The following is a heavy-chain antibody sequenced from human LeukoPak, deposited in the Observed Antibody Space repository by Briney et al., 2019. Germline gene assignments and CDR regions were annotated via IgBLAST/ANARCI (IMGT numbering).Heavy chain of an antibody. J-gene: IGHJ6*02. CDR2: INPNSGVT. D-gene: IGHD3-10*01. CDR3: ARRVLAQLDV. Sequence: GASVKVSCKASGYSFTGYFIHWVRQAPGQGLEWMGWINPNSGVTNYAQHFQGRVTMTRDTSISTAYMELSGLKSDDTAVYYCARRVLAQLDVWGQGTTVTVSS. CDR1: GYSFTGYF. V-gene: IGHV1-2*02.